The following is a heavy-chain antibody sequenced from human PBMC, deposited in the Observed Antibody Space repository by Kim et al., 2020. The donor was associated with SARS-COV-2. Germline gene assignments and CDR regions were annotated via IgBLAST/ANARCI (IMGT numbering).Heavy chain of an antibody. V-gene: IGHV3-30*18. Sequence: GGSLRLSCAASGFTFSSYGMHWVRQAPGKGLEWVAVLSYDGSNKYYADSVKGRFTISRDNSKNTLYLQMNSLRAEDTAVYHCAKDWGLRWSPLYYYGMDVWGQGTTVTVSS. J-gene: IGHJ6*02. CDR2: LSYDGSNK. CDR1: GFTFSSYG. CDR3: AKDWGLRWSPLYYYGMDV. D-gene: IGHD4-17*01.